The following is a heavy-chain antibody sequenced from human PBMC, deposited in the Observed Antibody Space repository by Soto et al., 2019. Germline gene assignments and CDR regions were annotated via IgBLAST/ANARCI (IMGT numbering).Heavy chain of an antibody. CDR2: ISAYNGNT. CDR3: ARGRAIVVVIDAFDI. V-gene: IGHV1-18*03. Sequence: ASVKVSCKASGYTFTSYDINWVRQATGQGLEWMGWISAYNGNTNYAQKLQGRVTITTDTSTSTAYMELRSLRSDDMAVYYCARGRAIVVVIDAFDIWGQGTMVTVS. CDR1: GYTFTSYD. J-gene: IGHJ3*02. D-gene: IGHD3-22*01.